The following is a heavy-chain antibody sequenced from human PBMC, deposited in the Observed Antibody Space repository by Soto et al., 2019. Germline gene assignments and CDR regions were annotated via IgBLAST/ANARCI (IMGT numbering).Heavy chain of an antibody. CDR2: IYSSGAT. CDR1: CTSISSVAYY. D-gene: IGHD4-17*01. V-gene: IGHV4-30-4*01. Sequence: QVQLQESGPGLVKPSQTLYLTCTVSCTSISSVAYYWSWIRQPPGKGLEWIGYIYSSGATYYNPSLRSQMTISIDTSKNQFSLKLTSVTAADTAVYYCARGGGYGDFDSWGKGTLVTVSS. CDR3: ARGGGYGDFDS. J-gene: IGHJ4*02.